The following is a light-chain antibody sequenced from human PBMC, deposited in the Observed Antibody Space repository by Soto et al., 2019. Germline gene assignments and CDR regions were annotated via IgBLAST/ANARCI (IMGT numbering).Light chain of an antibody. CDR3: SSYTSSSTSPYV. Sequence: QSALTQPASVSGSPGQSITISCTGTSSDVGGYNYVSWYQQHPGKAPKLMIYDVSNRPSGVSNRFSGPKSGNTASLTISGLQAEDEADYYCSSYTSSSTSPYVFGTGTKVTVL. J-gene: IGLJ1*01. CDR1: SSDVGGYNY. V-gene: IGLV2-14*01. CDR2: DVS.